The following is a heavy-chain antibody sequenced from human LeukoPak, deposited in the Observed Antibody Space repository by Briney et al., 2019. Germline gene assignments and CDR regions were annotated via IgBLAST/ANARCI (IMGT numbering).Heavy chain of an antibody. CDR1: GGSFSGYY. V-gene: IGHV4-34*01. D-gene: IGHD4-17*01. J-gene: IGHJ4*02. CDR2: INHSGST. Sequence: SETLSLTCAAYGGSFSGYYWSWIRQPPGKGLEWIGEINHSGSTNYNPSLKSRVTISVDTSKNQFSLKLSSVTAADTAVYYCASGTSRVTKDYWGQGTLVTVSS. CDR3: ASGTSRVTKDY.